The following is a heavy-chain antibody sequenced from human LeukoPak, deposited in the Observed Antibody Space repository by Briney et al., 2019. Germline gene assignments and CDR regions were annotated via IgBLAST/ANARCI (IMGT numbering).Heavy chain of an antibody. CDR3: ARHFFGGSVSGGMDV. J-gene: IGHJ6*02. Sequence: GESLKISCKGSGYSFTSYRIGWVRQMPGKGLEWMGIIYPGDSDTRYSPSFQGQVTISADKSISTAYLQWSSLKASDTAMYYCARHFFGGSVSGGMDVWGQGTTVTVSS. CDR1: GYSFTSYR. V-gene: IGHV5-51*01. D-gene: IGHD3-10*01. CDR2: IYPGDSDT.